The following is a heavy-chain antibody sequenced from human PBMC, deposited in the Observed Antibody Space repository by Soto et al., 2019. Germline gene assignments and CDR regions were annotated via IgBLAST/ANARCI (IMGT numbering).Heavy chain of an antibody. CDR2: IYYSGST. Sequence: SETLSLTCTVSGGSISSYYWSWIRQPPGKGLEWIGYIYYSGSTNYNPSLKSRVTISVDTSKNQFSLKLSSVTAADTAVYFCARAADMATIIDYWGQGTLVTVSS. CDR3: ARAADMATIIDY. J-gene: IGHJ4*02. CDR1: GGSISSYY. V-gene: IGHV4-59*01. D-gene: IGHD5-12*01.